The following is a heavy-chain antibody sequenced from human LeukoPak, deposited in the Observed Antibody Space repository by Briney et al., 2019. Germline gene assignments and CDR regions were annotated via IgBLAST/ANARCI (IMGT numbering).Heavy chain of an antibody. D-gene: IGHD3-3*01. J-gene: IGHJ4*02. V-gene: IGHV3-30-3*01. CDR1: GFTISSYA. Sequence: PGRSLRLSCAASGFTISSYAMHWVRQAPGKGLEWVAVISYDGSNKYYADSVKGRFTISRDNSKNTLYLQMNSLRAEDTAVYYCARDCSYDFWSGDGIDYWGQGTLVTVSS. CDR2: ISYDGSNK. CDR3: ARDCSYDFWSGDGIDY.